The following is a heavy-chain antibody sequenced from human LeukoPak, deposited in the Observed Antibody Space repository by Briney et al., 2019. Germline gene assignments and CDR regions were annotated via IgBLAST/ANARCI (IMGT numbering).Heavy chain of an antibody. CDR2: ISSYNGDT. D-gene: IGHD2-2*01. J-gene: IGHJ4*02. V-gene: IGHV1-18*01. CDR1: GYTFRHYG. CDR3: ARGHSCCYPYASFN. Sequence: GASVTVSCKASGYTFRHYGINWVRQVPGQGLEWVGWISSYNGDTKYSQKFQGRVTMTTDTSTTTAYLELRNLRSDDTAVYYCARGHSCCYPYASFNWGQGTLVAVSS.